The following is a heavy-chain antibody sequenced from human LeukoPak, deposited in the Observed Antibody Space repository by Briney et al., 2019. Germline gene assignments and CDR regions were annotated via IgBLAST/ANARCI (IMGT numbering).Heavy chain of an antibody. CDR1: GYTFADYY. CDR3: AKDPFDQMLPENWFDP. CDR2: MNPNSGDT. D-gene: IGHD2-2*01. Sequence: ASVKVSCKASGYTFADYYIHCVRQAPGQGLEWVGWMNPNSGDTNYARSFQGRVTMTRDTSISTAYMELSRLRFDDTAVYYCAKDPFDQMLPENWFDPWGQGTLVTVSS. J-gene: IGHJ5*02. V-gene: IGHV1-2*02.